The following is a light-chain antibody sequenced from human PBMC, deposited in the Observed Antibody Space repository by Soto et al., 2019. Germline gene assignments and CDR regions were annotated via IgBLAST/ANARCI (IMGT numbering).Light chain of an antibody. CDR1: SGDIGGYDY. V-gene: IGLV2-14*01. J-gene: IGLJ1*01. Sequence: QSVLTQPASVSGSPGQSITISCTGTSGDIGGYDYVSWYQQRPGKAPKLMIYEVRYRTSGVSNRFSGSKSGNTASLTISGLQAEDEAVYYCCSYTRTSNHYFFGSGTKVTVL. CDR2: EVR. CDR3: CSYTRTSNHYF.